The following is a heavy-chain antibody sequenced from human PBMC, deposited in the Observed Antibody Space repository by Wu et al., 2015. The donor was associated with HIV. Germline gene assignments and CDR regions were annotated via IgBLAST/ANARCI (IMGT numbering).Heavy chain of an antibody. CDR3: ARTPSISYFLHYVDY. Sequence: QVQLVQSGAEVKKPGSSVKVSCKVSGGTFSSYAINWVRQAPGQGLEWMGRIISVFGTTNYAQKFQGRVTITADQSTSTAYMELSSLRSGDTAIYYCARTPSISYFLHYVDYWGRGNGWSPSPQ. J-gene: IGHJ4*03. V-gene: IGHV1-69*13. CDR2: IISVFGTT. CDR1: GGTFSSYA. D-gene: IGHD2-2*01.